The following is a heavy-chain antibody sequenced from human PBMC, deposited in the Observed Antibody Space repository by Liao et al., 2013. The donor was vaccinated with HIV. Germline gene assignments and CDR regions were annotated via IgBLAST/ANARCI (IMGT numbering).Heavy chain of an antibody. J-gene: IGHJ3*02. CDR1: GGSISSGDYY. D-gene: IGHD3-3*01. V-gene: IGHV4-30-4*08. Sequence: QVQLQESGPGLVKPSQTLSLTCTVSGGSISSGDYYWSWIRQSPGKGLEWIGNIYYSGSTNYNPSLKSRVIISVDTSKKQFSLRLRSVTAADTAVYYCARAPGEWSPSHDGFDIWGQGTMVTVSS. CDR2: IYYSGST. CDR3: ARAPGEWSPSHDGFDI.